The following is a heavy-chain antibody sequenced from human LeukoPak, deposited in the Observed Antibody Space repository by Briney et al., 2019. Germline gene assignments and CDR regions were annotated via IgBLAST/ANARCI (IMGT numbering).Heavy chain of an antibody. CDR3: AKVALFSGYYPPFDY. CDR1: GFTFSSYG. J-gene: IGHJ4*02. Sequence: GGSLRLSCAASGFTFSSYGMHWVRQAPGKGLEWVAVVWDDGSSQNYADSVKGRFTISRDNSKNTLFLQMNSLRPEDTAVYHCAKVALFSGYYPPFDYWGQGTLVTVSS. D-gene: IGHD3-22*01. V-gene: IGHV3-30*02. CDR2: VWDDGSSQ.